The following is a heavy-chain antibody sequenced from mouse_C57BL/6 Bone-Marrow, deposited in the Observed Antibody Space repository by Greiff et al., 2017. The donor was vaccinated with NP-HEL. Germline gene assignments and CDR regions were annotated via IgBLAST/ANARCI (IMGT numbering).Heavy chain of an antibody. D-gene: IGHD4-1*01. V-gene: IGHV3-6*01. CDR1: GYSITSGYY. CDR2: ISYDGSN. J-gene: IGHJ1*03. Sequence: ESGPGLVKPSQSLSLTCSVTGYSITSGYYWNWIRQFPGNKLEWMGYISYDGSNNYNPSLKNRISITRDTSKNQFFLKLNSVTTEDTATYYCARDNWGYWYFDVWGTGTTVTVSS. CDR3: ARDNWGYWYFDV.